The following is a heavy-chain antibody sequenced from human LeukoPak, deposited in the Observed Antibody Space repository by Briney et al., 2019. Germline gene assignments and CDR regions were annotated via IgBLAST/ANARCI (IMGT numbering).Heavy chain of an antibody. CDR1: GFTFSSYE. CDR3: AGLWAAAAAFDY. J-gene: IGHJ4*02. D-gene: IGHD6-13*01. V-gene: IGHV3-48*03. Sequence: PGGSLRLSCAASGFTFSSYEMNWVRQAPGKGLEWVSYISSSGSTIYYADSVKGRFTISRDNAKNSLYLQMNGLRAEDTAVYYCAGLWAAAAAFDYWGQGTLVTVSS. CDR2: ISSSGSTI.